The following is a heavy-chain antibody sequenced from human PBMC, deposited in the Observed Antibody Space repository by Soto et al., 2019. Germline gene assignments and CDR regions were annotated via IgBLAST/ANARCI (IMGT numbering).Heavy chain of an antibody. V-gene: IGHV4-34*01. CDR2: INHSGST. CDR3: ARGTYYDILTGYYRNWFDP. CDR1: GGSFIGYY. Sequence: SETLSLTCAVYGGSFIGYYCICIRHPPFKWLEWIGEINHSGSTNYNPSLKSRVTISVDTSKNQFSLKLSSVTAADTAVYYCARGTYYDILTGYYRNWFDPWGQGTLVTVSS. D-gene: IGHD3-9*01. J-gene: IGHJ5*02.